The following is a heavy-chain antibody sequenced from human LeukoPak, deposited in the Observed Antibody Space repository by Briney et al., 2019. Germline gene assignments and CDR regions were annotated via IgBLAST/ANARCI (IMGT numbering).Heavy chain of an antibody. J-gene: IGHJ4*02. CDR1: GYSFTSYW. CDR2: IYPGDSDT. Sequence: GESLKISCKVSGYSFTSYWIGWVRQMPGKGLEWMGIIYPGDSDTRYSPSFQGQVTISADKSISTAYLQWSSLKASDTAMYYCARRIAYCGGDCYPFDYWGQGTLVTVSS. CDR3: ARRIAYCGGDCYPFDY. D-gene: IGHD2-21*02. V-gene: IGHV5-51*01.